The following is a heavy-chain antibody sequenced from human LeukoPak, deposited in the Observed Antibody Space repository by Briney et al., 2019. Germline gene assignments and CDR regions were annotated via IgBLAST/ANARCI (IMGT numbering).Heavy chain of an antibody. Sequence: ASVKVSCKASVYTFANYAMHWVRQAPGQSLEWMVWINSANGNTKYSQKFQGRVTITRDTSASTAYMELSSLRSEDTAVYYCARHGRFIVADYYYGMDVWGQGTTVTVSS. D-gene: IGHD1-26*01. CDR2: INSANGNT. CDR1: VYTFANYA. CDR3: ARHGRFIVADYYYGMDV. J-gene: IGHJ6*02. V-gene: IGHV1-3*04.